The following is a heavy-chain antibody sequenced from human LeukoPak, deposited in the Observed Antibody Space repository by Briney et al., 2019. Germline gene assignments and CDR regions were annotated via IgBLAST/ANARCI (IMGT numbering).Heavy chain of an antibody. D-gene: IGHD2-15*01. CDR3: VVGGSPGY. CDR2: ISTDGYTT. CDR1: GLAFSAYK. V-gene: IGHV3-74*01. Sequence: GGSMRLSCAASGLAFSAYKMHWVRQTPRKGLVWVSRISTDGYTTDYADFVQGRFTASRDNTKNTWSLEMNSLRAEDTAVYYCVVGGSPGYWGQGTLVTVSS. J-gene: IGHJ4*02.